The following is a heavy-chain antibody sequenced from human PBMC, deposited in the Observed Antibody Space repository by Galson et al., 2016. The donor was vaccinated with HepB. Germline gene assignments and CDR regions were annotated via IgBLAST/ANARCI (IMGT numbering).Heavy chain of an antibody. J-gene: IGHJ4*02. Sequence: SETLSLTCTVSVVSITTYYWAWIRKAPGKGLEWIGYNRYTVSAKYNPSLGGRVTISVDTSRRQNSLNLTSVTAADTAVYYCAAFYTGTWSFDYWGRGVLVTVSS. V-gene: IGHV4-59*13. CDR1: VVSITTYY. CDR3: AAFYTGTWSFDY. CDR2: NRYTVSA. D-gene: IGHD6-13*01.